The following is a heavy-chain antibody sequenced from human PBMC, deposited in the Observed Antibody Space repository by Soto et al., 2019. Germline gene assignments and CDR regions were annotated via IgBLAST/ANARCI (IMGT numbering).Heavy chain of an antibody. V-gene: IGHV3-30-3*01. Sequence: QVQLVESGGGVVQPGRSLRLSCAASGFTFSSYAMHWVRQAPGKGLEWVAVISYDGSNKYYADSVKGRFTISRDNSKNTLYVQMNSLRAEDTAVYYCARDSSVSWGDYWGQGTLVTVSS. CDR2: ISYDGSNK. D-gene: IGHD6-25*01. CDR1: GFTFSSYA. CDR3: ARDSSVSWGDY. J-gene: IGHJ4*02.